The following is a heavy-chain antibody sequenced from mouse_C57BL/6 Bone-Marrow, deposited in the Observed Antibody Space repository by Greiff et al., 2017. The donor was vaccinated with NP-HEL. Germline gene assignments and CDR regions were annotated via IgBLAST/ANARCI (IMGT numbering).Heavy chain of an antibody. Sequence: VQLKESGAELVKPGASVKLSCTASGFNIKDYYMHWVKQRTEQGLEWIGRIDPEDGETKYAPKFQGKATITADTSSNTAYLQLSSLTSEDTAVYYCVHYYGSSYFWYFDVWGTGTTVTVSS. CDR3: VHYYGSSYFWYFDV. J-gene: IGHJ1*03. CDR2: IDPEDGET. CDR1: GFNIKDYY. D-gene: IGHD1-1*01. V-gene: IGHV14-2*01.